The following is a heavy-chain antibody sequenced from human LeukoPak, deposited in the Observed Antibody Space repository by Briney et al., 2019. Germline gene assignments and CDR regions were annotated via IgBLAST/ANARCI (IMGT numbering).Heavy chain of an antibody. CDR3: ARLATVPG. V-gene: IGHV1-2*02. CDR2: IHPNSGDT. CDR1: GYTFTGYY. Sequence: ASVKVSCKASGYTFTGYYLHWVRQAPGQGLEWMGWIHPNSGDTNFAQRFQGRVTMTRDTSISTAYMELTSLRSDETAVYYCARLATVPGWGQGTLVTVSS. J-gene: IGHJ1*01. D-gene: IGHD6-19*01.